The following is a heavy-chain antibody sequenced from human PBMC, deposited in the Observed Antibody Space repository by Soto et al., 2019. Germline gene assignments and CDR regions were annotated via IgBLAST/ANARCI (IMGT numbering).Heavy chain of an antibody. CDR1: GGTFSSYA. V-gene: IGHV1-69*01. J-gene: IGHJ5*02. CDR3: ARDGTYYYDSSGYYYAGNWFDP. CDR2: IIPIFGTA. D-gene: IGHD3-22*01. Sequence: QVQLVQSGAEVKKPGSSVKVSCKASGGTFSSYAISWVRQAPGQGLEWMGGIIPIFGTANYAQKFQGRVTITADESTCTAYMELSSLRSEDTAVYYCARDGTYYYDSSGYYYAGNWFDPWGQGTLVTVSS.